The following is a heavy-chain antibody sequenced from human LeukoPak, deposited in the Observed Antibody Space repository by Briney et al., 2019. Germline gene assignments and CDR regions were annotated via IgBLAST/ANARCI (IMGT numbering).Heavy chain of an antibody. Sequence: PSETLSLTCTVSGDSIGSSSYYWGWFRQPPGKGLEWIGSIYYSGITYHNPSLKSRVTISLDTPKNQFSLKMSSVTAADTAVYYCARYQRITMARGAEYYFDYWGQGTLVTVSS. V-gene: IGHV4-39*01. CDR3: ARYQRITMARGAEYYFDY. CDR1: GDSIGSSSYY. J-gene: IGHJ4*02. D-gene: IGHD3-10*01. CDR2: IYYSGIT.